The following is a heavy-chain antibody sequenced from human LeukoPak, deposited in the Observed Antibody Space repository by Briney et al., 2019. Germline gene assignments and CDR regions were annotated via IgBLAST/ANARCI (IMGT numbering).Heavy chain of an antibody. Sequence: GGSLRLSCAASGFTFSSYGMHWVRQAPGKGLEWVAFIRYDGSDKYYADSVKGRFTISRDNSKNTLYLQMNSLRAEATAVYYCAQGPGFYFDYWGQGTLVTVSS. CDR1: GFTFSSYG. CDR3: AQGPGFYFDY. J-gene: IGHJ4*02. CDR2: IRYDGSDK. V-gene: IGHV3-30*02.